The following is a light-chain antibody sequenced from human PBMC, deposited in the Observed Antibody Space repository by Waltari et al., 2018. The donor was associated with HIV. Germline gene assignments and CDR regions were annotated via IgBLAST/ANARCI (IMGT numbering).Light chain of an antibody. CDR3: STWDNSLSHWV. J-gene: IGLJ3*02. CDR1: ISNLGGNF. V-gene: IGLV1-47*01. Sequence: QSVVTQPPSASGTPGQTISISCSGDISNLGGNFVYWYQQRPGTAPRLLIYRNDQRPSGVPDRFSGSKSATSASLAISGLRSEDEGDYHCSTWDNSLSHWVFGGGTKVTVL. CDR2: RND.